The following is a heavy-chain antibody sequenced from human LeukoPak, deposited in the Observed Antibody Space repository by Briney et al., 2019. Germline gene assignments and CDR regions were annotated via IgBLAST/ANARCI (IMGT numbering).Heavy chain of an antibody. Sequence: GGSLRLSCAASGFTFSSYAMSWVRQAPGKGLEWVSAISGTVGSTYYADSVKGRFTISRDNSKNTLYLQMNSLRAADTAVSYCAKDRGSIAVAGIDYWGQGTLVTVSS. CDR1: GFTFSSYA. J-gene: IGHJ4*02. D-gene: IGHD6-19*01. CDR3: AKDRGSIAVAGIDY. CDR2: ISGTVGST. V-gene: IGHV3-23*01.